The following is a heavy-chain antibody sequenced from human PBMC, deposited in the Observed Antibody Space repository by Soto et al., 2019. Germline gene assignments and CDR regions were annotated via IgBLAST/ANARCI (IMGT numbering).Heavy chain of an antibody. D-gene: IGHD1-1*01. J-gene: IGHJ4*02. V-gene: IGHV1-18*01. Sequence: QVHLLQSGAEVKKPGASVQFSCKGSGYAFTTYGITWVRQAPGQGLEWMGWISAHNGNTNYAQKLQGRVTVTRDTSTSTAYRERSSLRSDDPAVYYCARGRYGDYWGQGPLVTVSS. CDR3: ARGRYGDY. CDR2: ISAHNGNT. CDR1: GYAFTTYG.